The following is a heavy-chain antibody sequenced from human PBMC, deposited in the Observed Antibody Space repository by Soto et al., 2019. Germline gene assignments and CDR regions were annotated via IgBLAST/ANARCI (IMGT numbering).Heavy chain of an antibody. CDR2: ISNDGGDK. D-gene: IGHD3-22*01. CDR1: GFTLGTYG. V-gene: IGHV3-30*18. J-gene: IGHJ3*02. CDR3: AKEFFDSSGFYPSLDALDI. Sequence: QVQLPESGGGVVQPGRSLTITCAASGFTLGTYGMHWVRQAPGKGLEWVAVISNDGGDKYYSDSVMGRFTISRDNSKNTLFLQMNSLRAEDTAVYFCAKEFFDSSGFYPSLDALDIWGQGTVVTVSS.